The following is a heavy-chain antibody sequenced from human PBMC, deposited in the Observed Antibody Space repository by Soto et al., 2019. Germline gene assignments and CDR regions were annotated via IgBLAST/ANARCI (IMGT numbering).Heavy chain of an antibody. Sequence: PGGSLRLSCAASGFTFSSYSMNWVRQAPGKGLEWVSSISSSSSYIYYADSVKGRFTISRDNAKNSLYPQMNSLRAEDTAVYYCARELVLGYCSGGSCPTGWFDPWGQGTLVTVSS. CDR2: ISSSSSYI. J-gene: IGHJ5*02. V-gene: IGHV3-21*01. D-gene: IGHD2-15*01. CDR1: GFTFSSYS. CDR3: ARELVLGYCSGGSCPTGWFDP.